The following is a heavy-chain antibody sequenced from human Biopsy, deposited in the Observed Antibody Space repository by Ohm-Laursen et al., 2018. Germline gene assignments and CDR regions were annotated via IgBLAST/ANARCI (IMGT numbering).Heavy chain of an antibody. CDR2: ISAAGPAM. J-gene: IGHJ4*02. CDR3: ARRRPIDY. CDR1: GFTFSDFY. V-gene: IGHV3-11*01. Sequence: SLRLSCTASGFTFSDFYMSWIRQAPGKGLEWISYISAAGPAMFYADSVRGRFTISRDNANNLLYLQMDRLRAEDTAVYYCARRRPIDYWGQGILVTVSS.